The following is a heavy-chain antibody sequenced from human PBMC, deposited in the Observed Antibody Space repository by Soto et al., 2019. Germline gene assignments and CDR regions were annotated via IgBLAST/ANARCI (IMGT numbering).Heavy chain of an antibody. CDR2: ISAYNGNT. D-gene: IGHD1-7*01. J-gene: IGHJ4*02. V-gene: IGHV1-18*01. CDR3: ARDRSTMYNWNSVNY. CDR1: GYTFTSYG. Sequence: ASVKVSCKASGYTFTSYGISWVRQAPGQGLEWMGWISAYNGNTNYAQKLQGRVTMTTDTSTSTAYMELRSLRSDDTAVYYCARDRSTMYNWNSVNYWGQGTLVTASS.